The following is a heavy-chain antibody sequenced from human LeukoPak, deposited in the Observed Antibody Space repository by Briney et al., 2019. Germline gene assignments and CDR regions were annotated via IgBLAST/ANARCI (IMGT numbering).Heavy chain of an antibody. V-gene: IGHV3-21*01. CDR2: ISGSSDSI. CDR3: ARDPTNGDNWFDP. D-gene: IGHD2-8*01. J-gene: IGHJ5*02. Sequence: GGSLRLSCAASGFTFSTSTMNWIRQAPGKGLEWVSSISGSSDSIDYADSVKGRFTISRDNAKNSVYLQMNSLRAEDTAVYYCARDPTNGDNWFDPWGQGTLVTVSS. CDR1: GFTFSTST.